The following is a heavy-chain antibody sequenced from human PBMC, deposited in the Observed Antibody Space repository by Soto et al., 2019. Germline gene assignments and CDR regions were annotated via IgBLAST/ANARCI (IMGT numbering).Heavy chain of an antibody. V-gene: IGHV3-74*01. CDR3: GRGGREPVDV. D-gene: IGHD1-26*01. Sequence: EVQLVESGGGLVQPGGSLRLSCAASGFTLANYWIHWLRQAPGEGLVWVARINPEDTTTNYADSVKGRFSISRDNAKAPVSLQLNNLRGEDTAVYYCGRGGREPVDVWGQGTTVIVSS. CDR1: GFTLANYW. J-gene: IGHJ6*02. CDR2: INPEDTTT.